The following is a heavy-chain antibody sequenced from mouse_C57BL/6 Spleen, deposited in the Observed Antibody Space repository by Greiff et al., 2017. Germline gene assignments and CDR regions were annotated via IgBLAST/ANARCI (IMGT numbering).Heavy chain of an antibody. D-gene: IGHD1-1*01. V-gene: IGHV1-53*01. Sequence: VQLQQPGTELVKPGASVKLSCKASGYTFTSYWMHWVKQRPGQGLEWIGNINPSNGGTNYNEKFKSKATLTVDKSSSTAYMQLSSLTSEDSAVYYCASSMTTVVATDWYFDVWGTGTTVTVSS. CDR2: INPSNGGT. J-gene: IGHJ1*03. CDR3: ASSMTTVVATDWYFDV. CDR1: GYTFTSYW.